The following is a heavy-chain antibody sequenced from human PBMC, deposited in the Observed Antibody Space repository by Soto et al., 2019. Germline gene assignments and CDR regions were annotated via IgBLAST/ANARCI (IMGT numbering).Heavy chain of an antibody. CDR2: IYYSGST. CDR1: GGSISSSSYY. J-gene: IGHJ6*03. D-gene: IGHD3-3*01. CDR3: ARRGILEWLSEHYYYMDV. V-gene: IGHV4-39*01. Sequence: PSETLSLTCTVSGGSISSSSYYWGWIRQPPGKGLEWIGSIYYSGSTYYNPSLKSRVTISVDTSKNQFSLKLSSVTAADTAVYYCARRGILEWLSEHYYYMDVWGKGTTVTVSS.